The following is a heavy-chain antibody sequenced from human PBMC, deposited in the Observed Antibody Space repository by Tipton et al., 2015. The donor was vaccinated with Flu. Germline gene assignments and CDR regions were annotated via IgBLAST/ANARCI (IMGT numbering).Heavy chain of an antibody. Sequence: TLSLTCAVYGGSFSGYYWSWIRQPPGKGLEWIGEINHSGSTSYNPSLKSRVAISVDTSKNQFSLKLSSVTAADTAVYYGPIPHGGYFCGGGCYPVGYWGQGTRVTVSS. CDR3: PIPHGGYFCGGGCYPVGY. CDR1: GGSFSGYY. J-gene: IGHJ4*02. D-gene: IGHD2-15*01. V-gene: IGHV4-34*01. CDR2: INHSGST.